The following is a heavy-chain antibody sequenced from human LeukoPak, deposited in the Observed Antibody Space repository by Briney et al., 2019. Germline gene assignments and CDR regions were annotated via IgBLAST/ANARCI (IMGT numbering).Heavy chain of an antibody. CDR1: GFTFSSYA. V-gene: IGHV3-23*01. D-gene: IGHD2-15*01. Sequence: GGSLRLSCAASGFTFSSYAMSWVRQAPGKGLEWVSAISGSGGSTYYADSVKGRFTISRDNSKNTLYLQMNSLRAEDTAVYYCAREYCSGGSCYGGDAFDIWGQGTMVTVSS. J-gene: IGHJ3*02. CDR3: AREYCSGGSCYGGDAFDI. CDR2: ISGSGGST.